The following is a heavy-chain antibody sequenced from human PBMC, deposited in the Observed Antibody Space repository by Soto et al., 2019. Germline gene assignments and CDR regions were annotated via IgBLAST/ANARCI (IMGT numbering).Heavy chain of an antibody. V-gene: IGHV1-2*02. CDR1: GYTFTGYY. CDR3: ARLRIATNNYKWFDP. D-gene: IGHD2-21*01. Sequence: ASVKVSCKASGYTFTGYYMHWVRQAPGQGLEWMGWINPNSGGTNYAQKFQGRVTMTRDTSISTAYMELSRLVTAADTAVYYCARLRIATNNYKWFDPWGQGTLVTVSS. J-gene: IGHJ5*02. CDR2: INPNSGGT.